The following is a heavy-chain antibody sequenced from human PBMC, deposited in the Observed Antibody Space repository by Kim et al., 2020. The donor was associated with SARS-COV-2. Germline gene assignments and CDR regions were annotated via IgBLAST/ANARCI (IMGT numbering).Heavy chain of an antibody. D-gene: IGHD6-13*01. CDR3: AKPTAGYSSSWYGAYFDY. J-gene: IGHJ4*02. V-gene: IGHV3-23*01. Sequence: KGRFTISRDNSKNTLYLQMNSLRAEDTAVYYCAKPTAGYSSSWYGAYFDYWGQGTLVTVSS.